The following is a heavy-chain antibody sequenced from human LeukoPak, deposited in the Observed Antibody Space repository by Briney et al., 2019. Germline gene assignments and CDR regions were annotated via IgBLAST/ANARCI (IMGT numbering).Heavy chain of an antibody. CDR1: GFTVSSNY. CDR2: IYSGGTT. V-gene: IGHV3-53*01. J-gene: IGHJ4*03. CDR3: AREPSYSSSLDY. D-gene: IGHD6-6*01. Sequence: GGSLRLSCAASGFTVSSNYMSWVRQAPGKALEYISVIYSGGTTYYADSVRGRFTISRDNSKNTLYLQMNSLRAEDTAVYYCAREPSYSSSLDYWGQGTTVTVSS.